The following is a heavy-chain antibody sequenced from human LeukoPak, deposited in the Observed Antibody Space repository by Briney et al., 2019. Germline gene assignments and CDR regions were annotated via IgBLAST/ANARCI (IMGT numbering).Heavy chain of an antibody. D-gene: IGHD2-2*01. CDR3: ARDLGYCSSTSCYGWFDP. CDR1: GYTFTSYY. CDR2: INPNSGGT. Sequence: ASVKVSCKASGYTFTSYYKHWVRQAPGQGLEWMGWINPNSGGTNYAQKFQGWVTMTRDTSISTAYMELSRLRSDDTAVYYCARDLGYCSSTSCYGWFDPWGQGTLVTVSS. V-gene: IGHV1-2*04. J-gene: IGHJ5*02.